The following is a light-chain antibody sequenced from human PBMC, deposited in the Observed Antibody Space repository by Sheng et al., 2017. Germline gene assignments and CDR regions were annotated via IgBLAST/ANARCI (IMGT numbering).Light chain of an antibody. CDR1: QTVRTN. CDR3: QQYNSWPPWT. V-gene: IGKV3-15*01. CDR2: GAS. Sequence: DTVLTQSPSALSVSPGEIATLACRASQTVRTNLAWYQQKPGRAPRLIISGASKRATGVPDRFSGSGSETQFTLTITSLQAEDAAVYYCQQYNSWPPWTFGQGTEGGDQ. J-gene: IGKJ1*01.